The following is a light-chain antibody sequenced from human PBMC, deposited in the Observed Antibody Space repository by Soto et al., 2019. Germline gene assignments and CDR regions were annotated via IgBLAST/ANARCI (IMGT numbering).Light chain of an antibody. CDR2: GNS. Sequence: QSVLTQPPSVSGAPGQRVTISCTGSSSNIGAGYDVHWYQQLPGTAPKLLIYGNSNRPSGVPDRFSGSKSGTSASLAITGLQAEDEADYCQSYDSCLSVVFGGGTKLTVL. J-gene: IGLJ2*01. CDR1: SSNIGAGYD. V-gene: IGLV1-40*01. CDR3: QSYDSCLSVV.